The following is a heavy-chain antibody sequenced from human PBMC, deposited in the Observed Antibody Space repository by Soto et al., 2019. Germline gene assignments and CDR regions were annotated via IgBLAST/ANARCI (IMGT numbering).Heavy chain of an antibody. CDR2: VSHDGNRK. CDR1: GITFSRHG. J-gene: IGHJ5*01. Sequence: QVYLVESGGGVVQPGRSLRLTCAASGITFSRHGMHWVRQAPGKGLEWVALVSHDGNRKYYADSVKGRFTISRDNSENTLYLRVTSLRAEDTAVYYCAMWVGVSMYDNSGEFDSWSQGALVTVSS. D-gene: IGHD3-22*01. CDR3: AMWVGVSMYDNSGEFDS. V-gene: IGHV3-30*03.